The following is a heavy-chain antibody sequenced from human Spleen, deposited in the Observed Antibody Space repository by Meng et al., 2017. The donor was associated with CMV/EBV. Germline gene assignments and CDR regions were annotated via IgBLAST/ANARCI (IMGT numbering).Heavy chain of an antibody. CDR3: ARDYSYSNYYQFDYYYGMDV. V-gene: IGHV3-23*01. CDR2: ISTSGGSK. CDR1: GFTFSNYA. D-gene: IGHD4-11*01. J-gene: IGHJ6*02. Sequence: GKSLKISCAASGFTFSNYAMSRVRQAPGKGLEWVSGISTSGGSKYYADSVKDRFTISRDNSKTTPHLQMNSLRAEDTAVYYCARDYSYSNYYQFDYYYGMDVWGQGTTVTVSS.